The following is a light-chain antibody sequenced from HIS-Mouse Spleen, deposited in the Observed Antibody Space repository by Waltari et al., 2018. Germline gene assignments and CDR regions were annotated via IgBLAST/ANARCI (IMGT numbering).Light chain of an antibody. CDR2: EDS. Sequence: SYELTQPPPVSVSPGQTARITCSGDALPKKSAYWYQQKSGKAPVLVIYEDSKRPYGIPERFSGSSSGTMATLTISGAQVEDEADYYCYSTDSSGNLRRVFGGGTKLTVL. CDR1: ALPKKS. V-gene: IGLV3-10*01. CDR3: YSTDSSGNLRRV. J-gene: IGLJ3*02.